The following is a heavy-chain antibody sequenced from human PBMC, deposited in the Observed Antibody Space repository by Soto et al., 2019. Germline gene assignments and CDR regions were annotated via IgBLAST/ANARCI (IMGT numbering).Heavy chain of an antibody. CDR1: GFTFSNYG. CDR3: ASDLVGDSDYYGLDV. D-gene: IGHD1-26*01. CDR2: IWHDGNNK. Sequence: PGGSLRLSCAASGFTFSNYGMHWVRQAPGKGLEWVAIIWHDGNNKYYADSVRGRFIISRDNSKNRLYLQMNSPRAEDTAVYYCASDLVGDSDYYGLDVWGQGTPVTVSS. J-gene: IGHJ6*02. V-gene: IGHV3-33*01.